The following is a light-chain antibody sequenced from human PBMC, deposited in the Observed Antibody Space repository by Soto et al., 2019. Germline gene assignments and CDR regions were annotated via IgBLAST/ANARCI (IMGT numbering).Light chain of an antibody. V-gene: IGKV1-5*03. J-gene: IGKJ1*01. CDR1: QSISNF. CDR2: KAS. CDR3: QQSKTYWT. Sequence: DIQMTQSPSTLSASVGDRVTITCRASQSISNFLAWYQQKPGKAPKLLIYKASTLDSGVPSRFSGSGSGTEFTLTISSLQPDDFATYYCQQSKTYWTFGQGTMVEVK.